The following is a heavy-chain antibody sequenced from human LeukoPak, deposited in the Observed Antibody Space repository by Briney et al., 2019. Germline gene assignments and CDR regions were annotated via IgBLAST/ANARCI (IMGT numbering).Heavy chain of an antibody. V-gene: IGHV3-21*01. CDR1: GFTFSNYV. Sequence: GGSLRLSCAPSGFTFSNYVMHWVRQAAGKGLEWVASISSSTGYIYYADSVKGRFTISRDNAKNSLYLQMNSLRAEDTAVYYCARDMTMVRGAVPDYWGQGTLVTVSS. D-gene: IGHD3-10*01. J-gene: IGHJ4*02. CDR3: ARDMTMVRGAVPDY. CDR2: ISSSTGYI.